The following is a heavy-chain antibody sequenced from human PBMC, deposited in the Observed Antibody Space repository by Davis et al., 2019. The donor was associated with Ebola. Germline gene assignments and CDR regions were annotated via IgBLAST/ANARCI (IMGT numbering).Heavy chain of an antibody. V-gene: IGHV3-23*01. Sequence: GESLKISCEASGFDFTTYALSWVRQAPGRGLEWVSAISASGTYSYFADFVRGRFAISRDNSKDTLYLQMDSLTSDDTALYYCARRPERGFSPLDSWGQGTLVTVSS. CDR1: GFDFTTYA. J-gene: IGHJ4*02. CDR3: ARRPERGFSPLDS. D-gene: IGHD5-18*01. CDR2: ISASGTYS.